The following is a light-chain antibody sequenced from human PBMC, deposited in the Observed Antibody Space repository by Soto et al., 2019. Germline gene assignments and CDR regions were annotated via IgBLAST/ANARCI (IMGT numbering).Light chain of an antibody. Sequence: DIVMTQSPDSLAVSLGERATINCKSSQNLLYSSNNKNYLAWYQQQPGQPPKLLIYWASTRESGVPDLFSGTGSGTDFTLTISSLQGEDVAGYYCQQYYTTPTFGPWTKVDIK. CDR3: QQYYTTPT. CDR1: QNLLYSSNNKNY. V-gene: IGKV4-1*01. CDR2: WAS. J-gene: IGKJ3*01.